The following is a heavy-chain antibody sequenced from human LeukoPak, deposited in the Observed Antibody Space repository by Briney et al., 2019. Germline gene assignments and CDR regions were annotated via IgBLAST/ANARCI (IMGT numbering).Heavy chain of an antibody. D-gene: IGHD2-2*01. CDR1: GFTFSSYA. Sequence: GGSLRLSCAASGFTFSSYAMSWVRQAPGKGLEWVSAISGRGGSTYYADSVKGRFTIPRDNSKTTLYLQMHSLRAEDKAVYYCAKVALKYCSSTSCLYYFDYWGQGTLVTVSS. V-gene: IGHV3-23*01. CDR2: ISGRGGST. CDR3: AKVALKYCSSTSCLYYFDY. J-gene: IGHJ4*02.